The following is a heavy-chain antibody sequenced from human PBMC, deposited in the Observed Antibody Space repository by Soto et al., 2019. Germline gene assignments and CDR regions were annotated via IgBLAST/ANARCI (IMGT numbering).Heavy chain of an antibody. D-gene: IGHD3-3*01. J-gene: IGHJ4*02. V-gene: IGHV3-23*01. CDR1: GFTFNSYA. Sequence: EVQLLESGGGLVQPGGSLRLSCAASGFTFNSYAMSWVRQAPGKGLEWVSAISGSGGSTYYADSVKGRFTISRDNSKNTLYLQMNSLRAEDTAVYYCALYDFWSGYPYYFDYWGQGTLVTVSS. CDR2: ISGSGGST. CDR3: ALYDFWSGYPYYFDY.